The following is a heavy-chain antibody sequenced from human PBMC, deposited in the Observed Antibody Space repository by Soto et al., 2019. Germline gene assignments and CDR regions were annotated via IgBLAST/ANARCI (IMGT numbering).Heavy chain of an antibody. CDR1: GFTFSSYA. CDR3: ARDKARFRDPYGMDV. V-gene: IGHV3-30-3*01. D-gene: IGHD3-10*01. J-gene: IGHJ6*02. Sequence: GGSLRLSCAASGFTFSSYAMHWVRQAPGKGLEWVAVISYDGSNKYYADSVKGRFTISRDNSKNTLYLQMNSLRAEDTAVYYCARDKARFRDPYGMDVWGQGTTVTVSS. CDR2: ISYDGSNK.